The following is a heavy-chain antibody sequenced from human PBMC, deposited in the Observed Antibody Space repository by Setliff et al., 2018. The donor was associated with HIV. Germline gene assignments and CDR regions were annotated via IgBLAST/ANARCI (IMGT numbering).Heavy chain of an antibody. V-gene: IGHV1-2*02. CDR2: IHPNRGGT. CDR1: GYTFSSFG. D-gene: IGHD3-16*01. J-gene: IGHJ5*02. Sequence: ASVKVSCKASGYTFSSFGISWVRQAPGQGLEWMGWIHPNRGGTNYAQKFQGRVTMTRDTSITTAYMELSRLSSDDTAVYYCSKDRGRGNWLDPWGQGTLVTVSS. CDR3: SKDRGRGNWLDP.